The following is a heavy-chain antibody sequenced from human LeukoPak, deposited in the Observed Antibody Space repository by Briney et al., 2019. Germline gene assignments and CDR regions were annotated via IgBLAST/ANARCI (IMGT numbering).Heavy chain of an antibody. D-gene: IGHD1-26*01. CDR2: IKSDGSST. Sequence: GGSLRLSCAASGFTFSSYWMHWVRQAPGKGLVWVSRIKSDGSSTNYADSVKGRFTISRDNAKSTLYLQMNSLRAEDTAVFYCARIGAATYAFDIWGQGTMVTVSS. CDR1: GFTFSSYW. J-gene: IGHJ3*02. CDR3: ARIGAATYAFDI. V-gene: IGHV3-74*01.